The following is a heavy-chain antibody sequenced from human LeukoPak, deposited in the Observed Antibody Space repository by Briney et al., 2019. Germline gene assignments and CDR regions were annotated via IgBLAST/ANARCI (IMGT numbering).Heavy chain of an antibody. Sequence: GESLRLSCAASGFTFSSYAMSWVRQAPGKGLEWVSAISGSGGSTYYADSVKGRFTISRDNSKNTLYLQMNSLRTEDTAVYYCAKGAITMVRGVIVNDYWGQGTLVTVSS. V-gene: IGHV3-23*01. J-gene: IGHJ4*02. D-gene: IGHD3-10*01. CDR2: ISGSGGST. CDR1: GFTFSSYA. CDR3: AKGAITMVRGVIVNDY.